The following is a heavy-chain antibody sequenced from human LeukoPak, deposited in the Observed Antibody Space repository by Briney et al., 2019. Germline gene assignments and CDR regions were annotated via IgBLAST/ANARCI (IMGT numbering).Heavy chain of an antibody. J-gene: IGHJ4*02. V-gene: IGHV4-61*02. CDR1: GGSISSGSYY. CDR2: IYTSGST. D-gene: IGHD6-19*01. Sequence: SETLSLTCTVSGGSISSGSYYWSWIRQPAGKGLEWIGRIYTSGSTNYNPSLKSRVTISVYTSKNQFSLKLSSVTAADTAVYYCASEVSSGWYEIDYWGQGTLVTVSS. CDR3: ASEVSSGWYEIDY.